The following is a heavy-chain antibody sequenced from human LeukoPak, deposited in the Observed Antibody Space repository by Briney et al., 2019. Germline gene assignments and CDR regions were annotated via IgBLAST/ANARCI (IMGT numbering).Heavy chain of an antibody. CDR2: ISSSSSYI. Sequence: PGGSLRLSCAASGFTFSSYSMNWVRQAPGKGLEWVSSISSSSSYIYYADSVKGRFTISRDNAKNSLYLQMNSLRAEDTAVYYCARDSAGSGSYYPLGYWGQGTLVTVSS. CDR1: GFTFSSYS. J-gene: IGHJ4*02. V-gene: IGHV3-21*01. D-gene: IGHD3-10*01. CDR3: ARDSAGSGSYYPLGY.